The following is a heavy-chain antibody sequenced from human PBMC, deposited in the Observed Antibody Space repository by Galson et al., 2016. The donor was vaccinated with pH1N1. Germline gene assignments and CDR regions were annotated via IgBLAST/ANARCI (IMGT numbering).Heavy chain of an antibody. CDR3: ARVHRSEGMDV. D-gene: IGHD1-1*01. CDR2: ITYDGSKK. CDR1: GFTFSRYW. V-gene: IGHV3-33*08. Sequence: SLRLSCAASGFTFSRYWMHWVRQAPGKGLEWVARITYDGSKKDYADSVKGRFTISRDKAKNTLYLQMDSVRVEDTAVYYCARVHRSEGMDVWGQGTLVTVSS. J-gene: IGHJ4*01.